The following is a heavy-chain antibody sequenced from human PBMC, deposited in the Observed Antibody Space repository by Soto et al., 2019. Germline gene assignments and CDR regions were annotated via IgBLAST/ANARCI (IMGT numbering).Heavy chain of an antibody. J-gene: IGHJ6*02. D-gene: IGHD6-13*01. CDR2: IYYSGST. V-gene: IGHV4-59*01. CDR1: GGSISSYY. CDR3: GRHLGLVAAAGPENYFYYGMDV. Sequence: SETLSLTCTLSGGSISSYYWSWIRQPPGKGLEWIGYIYYSGSTNYNPSLKSRVTISVDTSKNQFSLKLSSVTAADTVGDYCGRHLGLVAAAGPENYFYYGMDVWVQGTTVTVSS.